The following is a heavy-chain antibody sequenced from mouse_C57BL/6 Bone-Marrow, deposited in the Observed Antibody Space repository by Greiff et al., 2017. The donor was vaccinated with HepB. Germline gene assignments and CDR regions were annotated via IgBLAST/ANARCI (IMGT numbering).Heavy chain of an antibody. CDR3: ARGYRNALGY. J-gene: IGHJ2*01. V-gene: IGHV1-52*01. CDR1: GYTFTSYW. Sequence: QVQLQQPGAELVRPGSSVKLSCKASGYTFTSYWMHWVKQRPIQGLEWIGNIDPSDSETHYNQKFKDKATLTVDKSSSTAYMQLSSLTSEDSAVYYGARGYRNALGYWGQGTTLTVSS. CDR2: IDPSDSET. D-gene: IGHD2-14*01.